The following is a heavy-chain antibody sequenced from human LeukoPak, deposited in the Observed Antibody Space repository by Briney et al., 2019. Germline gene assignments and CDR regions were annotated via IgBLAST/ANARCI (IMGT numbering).Heavy chain of an antibody. Sequence: GGSLRLSCAATGFTFSDYYMSWIRQAPGKGLEWVSAISGSGGSKYYVDSVKGRFTISRDNSKNTLYLQMNSLRAEDTAVYYCAKLTYYYDSSGSGRDYWGQGTLVTVSS. CDR1: GFTFSDYY. CDR3: AKLTYYYDSSGSGRDY. D-gene: IGHD3-22*01. V-gene: IGHV3-23*01. J-gene: IGHJ4*02. CDR2: ISGSGGSK.